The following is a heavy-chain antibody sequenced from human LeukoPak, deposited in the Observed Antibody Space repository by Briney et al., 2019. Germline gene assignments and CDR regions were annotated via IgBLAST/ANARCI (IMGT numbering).Heavy chain of an antibody. J-gene: IGHJ4*02. D-gene: IGHD6-25*01. V-gene: IGHV3-48*01. CDR2: ISSSSSTI. CDR3: ARGPGDGGAAGYYFDY. CDR1: GFTFSSYS. Sequence: GGSLRLSCSASGFTFSSYSINWVRQAPGKGLERVSYISSSSSTIYYADTVKGRFTISRDNAKNSLYLQMNSLRAEDTAVYYCARGPGDGGAAGYYFDYWGQGTLVTVSS.